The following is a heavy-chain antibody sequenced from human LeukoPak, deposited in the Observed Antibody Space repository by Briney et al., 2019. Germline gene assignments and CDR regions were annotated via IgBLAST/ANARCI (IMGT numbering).Heavy chain of an antibody. D-gene: IGHD1-26*01. CDR1: GGSISSGSYS. Sequence: PSETLSLTCTVSGGSISSGSYSWDWIRQPAGKGLEWIGRIYTSGSTNYNPSLESRLTISVDTSKNQFSLKLSSVTAADTAVYYCARAEWELDDAFDIWGQGTMVTVSS. J-gene: IGHJ3*02. CDR2: IYTSGST. CDR3: ARAEWELDDAFDI. V-gene: IGHV4-61*02.